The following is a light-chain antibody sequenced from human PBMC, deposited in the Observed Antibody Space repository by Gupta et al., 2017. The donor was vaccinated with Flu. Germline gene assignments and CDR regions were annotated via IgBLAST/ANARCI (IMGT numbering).Light chain of an antibody. Sequence: EIVLTQSPGTLSLSPGEGATLSCRASQSVRTFLAWYQQKPGQAPRLVIYDASNRAAGIPARFSGSGSGTDFTLTISSREPEDSAVYYCQQRSNWPPTTFGTGTKLEIK. CDR1: QSVRTF. CDR2: DAS. V-gene: IGKV3-11*01. J-gene: IGKJ2*01. CDR3: QQRSNWPPTT.